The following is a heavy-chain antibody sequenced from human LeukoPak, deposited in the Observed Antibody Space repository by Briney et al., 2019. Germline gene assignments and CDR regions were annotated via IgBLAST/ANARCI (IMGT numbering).Heavy chain of an antibody. J-gene: IGHJ6*03. Sequence: SETLSLTCAVYGGSFSGYYWSWIRQPPGKELEWIGEINHSGSTNYNPSLKSRVTISVDTSKNQFSLKLSSVTAADTAVYYCARTGAGYYYYMDVWGKGTTVTVSS. CDR2: INHSGST. CDR1: GGSFSGYY. D-gene: IGHD1-26*01. CDR3: ARTGAGYYYYMDV. V-gene: IGHV4-34*01.